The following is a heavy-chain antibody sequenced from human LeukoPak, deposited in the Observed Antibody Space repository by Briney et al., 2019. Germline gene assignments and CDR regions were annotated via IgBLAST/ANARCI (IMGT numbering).Heavy chain of an antibody. V-gene: IGHV3-23*01. D-gene: IGHD2-2*02. CDR1: GFTFSSYA. J-gene: IGHJ3*02. CDR2: ISGSGGST. Sequence: AGGSLRLSCAASGFTFSSYAMSWVRQAPGKGLEWVSAISGSGGSTYYADSVKGRFTISRDNSKNTLYLQMNSLRAEDTAVYYCAKDNRYCSSTSCYNDAFDIWGQGTMVTVSS. CDR3: AKDNRYCSSTSCYNDAFDI.